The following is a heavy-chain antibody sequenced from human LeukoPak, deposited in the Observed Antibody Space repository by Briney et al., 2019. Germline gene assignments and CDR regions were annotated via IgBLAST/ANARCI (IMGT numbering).Heavy chain of an antibody. Sequence: GGSLRLSCEASAFTFNTYSMNWARQAPGKGLEWVSSIHSSGGYMFYADSVKGRFIISRDNAKDSLYLQMNRLRAEDAAVYYCAKAPVTTCSGAYCCPFDYWGQGTLVTVSS. CDR1: AFTFNTYS. D-gene: IGHD2-21*01. CDR2: IHSSGGYM. J-gene: IGHJ4*02. V-gene: IGHV3-21*04. CDR3: AKAPVTTCSGAYCCPFDY.